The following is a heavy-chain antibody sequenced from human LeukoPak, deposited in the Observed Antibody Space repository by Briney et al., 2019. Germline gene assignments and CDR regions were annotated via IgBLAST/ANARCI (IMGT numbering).Heavy chain of an antibody. D-gene: IGHD6-19*01. CDR1: GFTFSSYI. CDR2: ISSSSSYI. J-gene: IGHJ4*02. CDR3: ARVGGVAVAGYYFDY. Sequence: GGSLRLSCAAAGFTFSSYIMNWVRQAPGKGLEWVSSISSSSSYIYYADSVKGRFTISRDNAKNSLYLQMNSLRAEDTAVYYCARVGGVAVAGYYFDYWGQGTLVTVSS. V-gene: IGHV3-21*01.